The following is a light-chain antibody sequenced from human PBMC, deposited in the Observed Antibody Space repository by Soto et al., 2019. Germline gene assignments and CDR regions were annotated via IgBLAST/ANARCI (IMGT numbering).Light chain of an antibody. V-gene: IGKV3-20*01. CDR3: QQYGYSPIT. CDR1: QSVSSNY. Sequence: EIVFRHSPGTLSFSPGERSTRSGRAGQSVSSNYLAWYQQKPGQAPRLLIYAASSRATGIPDRFSGSGSGTDFTLTIDGLEPEDFVVYYCQQYGYSPITFGQGTRLEIK. J-gene: IGKJ5*01. CDR2: AAS.